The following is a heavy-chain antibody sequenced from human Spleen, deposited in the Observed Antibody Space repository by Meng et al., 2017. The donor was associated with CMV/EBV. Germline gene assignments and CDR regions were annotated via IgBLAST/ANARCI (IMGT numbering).Heavy chain of an antibody. Sequence: TFSSYAISWVRQAPGQGLEWMGGIIPILGIANYAQKFQGRVTITADKSTSTAYMELSSLRSEDTAVYYCARPGPAAILSIYYYGMDVWGQGTTVTVSS. CDR3: ARPGPAAILSIYYYGMDV. D-gene: IGHD2-2*02. CDR1: TFSSYA. J-gene: IGHJ6*02. CDR2: IIPILGIA. V-gene: IGHV1-69*10.